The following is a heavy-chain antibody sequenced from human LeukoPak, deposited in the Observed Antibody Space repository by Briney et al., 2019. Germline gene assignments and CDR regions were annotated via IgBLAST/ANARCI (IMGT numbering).Heavy chain of an antibody. CDR2: ISSSGSTI. J-gene: IGHJ4*02. Sequence: GGSLRLSCAASGFTFSDYYMSWIRQAPGKGLEWVSYISSSGSTIYYADSVKGRFTISRDNAKNSLYLQMNSLRAEDTAVYYCARDVSYYDSSGYYLYYFDYWGQGTLVTVSS. CDR3: ARDVSYYDSSGYYLYYFDY. V-gene: IGHV3-11*04. D-gene: IGHD3-22*01. CDR1: GFTFSDYY.